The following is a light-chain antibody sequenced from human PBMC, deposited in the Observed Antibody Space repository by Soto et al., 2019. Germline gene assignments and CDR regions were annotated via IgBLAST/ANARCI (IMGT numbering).Light chain of an antibody. Sequence: QSALTQPASVSGSPGQSITISCTGTSSDVGSYNLVSWYQQHPGKAPKLMIYEGSKRPSGVSNRFSGSKSGNTASLTISGLQAEDEADYSFCSYAASVFGGGTKLTVL. CDR3: CSYAASV. CDR2: EGS. CDR1: SSDVGSYNL. J-gene: IGLJ2*01. V-gene: IGLV2-23*01.